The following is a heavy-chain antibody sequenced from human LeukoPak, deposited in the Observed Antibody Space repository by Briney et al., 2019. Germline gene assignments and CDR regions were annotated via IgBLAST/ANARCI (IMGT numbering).Heavy chain of an antibody. CDR1: GFTFGKYW. CDR3: ARDQYDTWSRRGNFDS. D-gene: IGHD3-3*01. J-gene: IGHJ4*02. V-gene: IGHV3-7*03. CDR2: IKLDGSEK. Sequence: GGSLRLSCVASGFTFGKYWMSWVRQAPGKGLEWVANIKLDGSEKNYVDSVKGRFTISRDNTKNSLYLQMNNLRAEDTAVFYCARDQYDTWSRRGNFDSWGQGTLVIVSS.